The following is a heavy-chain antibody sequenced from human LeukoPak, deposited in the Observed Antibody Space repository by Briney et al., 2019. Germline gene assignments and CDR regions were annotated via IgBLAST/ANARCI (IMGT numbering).Heavy chain of an antibody. Sequence: GGSLRLSCAASGFTFSSYVMYWVRQAPGKGLEYVSAINSNGGSIYYADSVKGRFTISRDNSKNTLYLHMGSLRAEDMAVYYCARVRGDGSGSYYVDYWGQGTLVTVSS. D-gene: IGHD3-10*01. J-gene: IGHJ4*02. CDR3: ARVRGDGSGSYYVDY. CDR2: INSNGGSI. V-gene: IGHV3-64*02. CDR1: GFTFSSYV.